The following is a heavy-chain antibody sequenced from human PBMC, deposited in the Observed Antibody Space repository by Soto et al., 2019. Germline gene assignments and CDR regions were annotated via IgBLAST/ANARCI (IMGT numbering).Heavy chain of an antibody. D-gene: IGHD1-26*01. V-gene: IGHV1-69*13. J-gene: IGHJ5*02. CDR1: GGTFSSYA. Sequence: GASVKVSCKASGGTFSSYAISWVRQAPGQGLEWMGGIIPIFGTANYAQKFQGRVTITADESTSTAYMELSSLRSEDTAVYYCAMYSGSYYGGSYNWFDPWGQGTLVTVSS. CDR2: IIPIFGTA. CDR3: AMYSGSYYGGSYNWFDP.